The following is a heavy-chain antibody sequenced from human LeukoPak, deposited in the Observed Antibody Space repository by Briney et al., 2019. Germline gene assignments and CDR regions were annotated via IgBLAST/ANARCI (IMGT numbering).Heavy chain of an antibody. CDR2: INAYNGNT. Sequence: ASVKVSCKASGYTFTSYGISWVRQAPGQGLEWMGWINAYNGNTHYAQKLQGRVTMTTDTSTSTAYMELRSLRSDDTAVNYCATHGDYRVDYWGQGTLVTVSS. CDR1: GYTFTSYG. CDR3: ATHGDYRVDY. V-gene: IGHV1-18*01. D-gene: IGHD4-17*01. J-gene: IGHJ4*02.